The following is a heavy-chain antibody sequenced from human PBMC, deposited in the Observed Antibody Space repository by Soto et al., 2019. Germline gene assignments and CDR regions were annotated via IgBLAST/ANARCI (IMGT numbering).Heavy chain of an antibody. CDR1: GFTFSTYS. V-gene: IGHV3-21*01. J-gene: IGHJ4*02. CDR3: AREGINNYNEYYFDS. D-gene: IGHD4-4*01. CDR2: ISGSGNYT. Sequence: VGSLRLSCAASGFTFSTYSMNWVRQAPGKGLEWVSSISGSGNYTHYADFLRGRFTSSRDNAKTSLYLQMNSLRAEDTAVYYCAREGINNYNEYYFDSWGQGTVVTVSS.